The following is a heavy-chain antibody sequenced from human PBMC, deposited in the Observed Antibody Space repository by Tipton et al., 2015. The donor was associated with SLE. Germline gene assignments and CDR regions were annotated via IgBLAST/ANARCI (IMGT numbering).Heavy chain of an antibody. CDR3: ARASGGIVVVPFDY. Sequence: SLRLSCAASGFTVSSNYMSWVRQAPGKGLEWVSVIYSGGSTYYADSVKGRFTISRDNSKNTLYLQMNSLRAEDTAVYYCARASGGIVVVPFDYWGQGTLVTVSS. D-gene: IGHD3-22*01. CDR2: IYSGGST. J-gene: IGHJ4*02. CDR1: GFTVSSNY. V-gene: IGHV3-66*02.